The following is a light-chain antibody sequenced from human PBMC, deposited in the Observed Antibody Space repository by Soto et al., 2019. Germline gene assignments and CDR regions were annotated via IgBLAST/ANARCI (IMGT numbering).Light chain of an antibody. Sequence: DIQMTQSPSTLSASVGDRVTITCRASQSISIWLAWYQQKPGKAPKLLIYKASSLESGVPSRFSGSGSGTEFTLSISSLQPDDFATYYCHQYNSHMYTFGQGTKLEIK. V-gene: IGKV1-5*03. J-gene: IGKJ2*01. CDR1: QSISIW. CDR2: KAS. CDR3: HQYNSHMYT.